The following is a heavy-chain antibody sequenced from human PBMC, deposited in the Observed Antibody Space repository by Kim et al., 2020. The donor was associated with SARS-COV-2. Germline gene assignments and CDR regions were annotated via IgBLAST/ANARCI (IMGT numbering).Heavy chain of an antibody. CDR1: GYTFTSYY. V-gene: IGHV1-46*01. Sequence: ASVKVSCKASGYTFTSYYMHWVRQAPGQGLEWMGIINPSGGSTSYAQKFQGRVTMTRDTSTSTVYMELSSLRSEDTAVYYCARDFLGGSGSYFQIDYWGQGTLVTVSS. J-gene: IGHJ4*02. CDR2: INPSGGST. CDR3: ARDFLGGSGSYFQIDY. D-gene: IGHD3-10*01.